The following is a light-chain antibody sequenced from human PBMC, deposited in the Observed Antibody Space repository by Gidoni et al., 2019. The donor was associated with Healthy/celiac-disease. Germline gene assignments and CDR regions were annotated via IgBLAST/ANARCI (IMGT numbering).Light chain of an antibody. Sequence: DIQMTQSPSTLSASVGDRVTITCRASQSISSWLAWYQRKPGKAPKLLIYKASSLESGVPSRFSGSGSGTEFTLTISSLQPDDFATYYCQQYNSYSYTSGQGTKLEIK. J-gene: IGKJ2*01. CDR2: KAS. CDR1: QSISSW. CDR3: QQYNSYSYT. V-gene: IGKV1-5*03.